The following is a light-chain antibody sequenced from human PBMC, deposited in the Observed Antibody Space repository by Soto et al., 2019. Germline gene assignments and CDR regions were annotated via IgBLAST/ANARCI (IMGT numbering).Light chain of an antibody. CDR1: QSISSY. Sequence: DIQMTQSPSSLSASVGDRVTITCRASQSISSYLNWYQQKPGQAPKLLIYAASSLQSGVPSRVSGSGSVTDFTLHISGFQPEDFATYYCHQSYITPCPFGQGTTVEIK. J-gene: IGKJ1*01. CDR3: HQSYITPCP. CDR2: AAS. V-gene: IGKV1-39*01.